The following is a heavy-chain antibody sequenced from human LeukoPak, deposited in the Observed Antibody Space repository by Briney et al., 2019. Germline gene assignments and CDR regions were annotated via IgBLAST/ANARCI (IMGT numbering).Heavy chain of an antibody. CDR2: ISGSGGST. CDR3: AKIKYSGSLLDAFDI. V-gene: IGHV3-23*01. D-gene: IGHD1-26*01. J-gene: IGHJ3*02. CDR1: GFTFSSYA. Sequence: GGSLRLSCAASGFTFSSYAMSWVRQAPGKGLEWVSAISGSGGSTYYADSVKGRFTISRDNSKNTLYLQMNSLRAEDAAVYYCAKIKYSGSLLDAFDIWGQGTMVTVSS.